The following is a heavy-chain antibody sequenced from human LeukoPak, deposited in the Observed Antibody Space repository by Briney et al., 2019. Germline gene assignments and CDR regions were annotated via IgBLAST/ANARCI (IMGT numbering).Heavy chain of an antibody. J-gene: IGHJ6*04. CDR1: GYHLSRGYY. Sequence: LETLSLTCAVSGYHLSRGYYWGWMRKPRGEGVERVGSFSHRGSTKYSTSLKSRVNMSVDKSKNNISLNLSSVTAADTPVYYSAKASSIYGSGSYSYYGIDVWGKGTTVTVSS. CDR3: AKASSIYGSGSYSYYGIDV. D-gene: IGHD3-10*01. CDR2: FSHRGST. V-gene: IGHV4-38-2*01.